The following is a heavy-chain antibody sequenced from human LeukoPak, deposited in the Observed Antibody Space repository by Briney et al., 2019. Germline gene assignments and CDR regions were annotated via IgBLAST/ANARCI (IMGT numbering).Heavy chain of an antibody. CDR2: ISWNSDSM. CDR1: GFIFDDSP. Sequence: PGGSLRLSCAASGFIFDDSPMHWVRQTPGKGLEWVSGISWNSDSMGYADSVKGRFTISRDNAKNSLYLQMNSPRDEDTAFYYCVKGRAFDYWGQGTLVTVSS. V-gene: IGHV3-9*01. J-gene: IGHJ4*02. CDR3: VKGRAFDY.